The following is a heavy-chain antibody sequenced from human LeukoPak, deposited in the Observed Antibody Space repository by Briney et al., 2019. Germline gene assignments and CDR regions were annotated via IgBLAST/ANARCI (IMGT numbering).Heavy chain of an antibody. CDR2: VRYDGSDK. CDR1: GFTFSSYA. Sequence: GGSLRLSCAASGFTFSSYAMSWVRQAPGKGLEWVAFVRYDGSDKYYADSVKGRFTISRDNSKSALLQMNSLRPDDTAVYYCAKITQGTTAGYWGQGTLVTVSS. J-gene: IGHJ4*02. D-gene: IGHD4-17*01. CDR3: AKITQGTTAGY. V-gene: IGHV3-30*02.